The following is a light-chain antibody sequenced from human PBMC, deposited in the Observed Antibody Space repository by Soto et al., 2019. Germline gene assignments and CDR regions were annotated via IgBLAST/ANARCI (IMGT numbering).Light chain of an antibody. CDR3: GGWDDSLSGPV. CDR2: RNN. Sequence: QSVLTQPPSVSGTPGHKVSISCSGSTSNLGGNTVNWYRQFPGTAPKLLIQRNNQRPSGVPARFSGSKSGTSASLAISGLRSEDEADYYCGGWDDSLSGPVFGGGTKLTVL. J-gene: IGLJ2*01. V-gene: IGLV1-47*01. CDR1: TSNLGGNT.